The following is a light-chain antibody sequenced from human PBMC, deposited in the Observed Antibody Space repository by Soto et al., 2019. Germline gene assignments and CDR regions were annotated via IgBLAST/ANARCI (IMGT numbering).Light chain of an antibody. CDR1: SSNIGAGYD. Sequence: QLVLTQPPSMSGAPGQRVTISCTGSSSNIGAGYDVHWYQQLPGTAPKLLIYGNSNRPSGVPDRFSGSKSGTSASLAITGLQAEDEADYYCQSYDSSLSGWVFGTGTKVTVL. CDR3: QSYDSSLSGWV. V-gene: IGLV1-40*01. CDR2: GNS. J-gene: IGLJ1*01.